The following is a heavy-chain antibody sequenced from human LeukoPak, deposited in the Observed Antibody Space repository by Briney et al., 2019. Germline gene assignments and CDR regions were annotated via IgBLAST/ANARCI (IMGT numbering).Heavy chain of an antibody. V-gene: IGHV3-7*01. J-gene: IGHJ4*02. CDR1: GFTVSSYL. CDR2: IKQDGSEK. D-gene: IGHD2-15*01. Sequence: GGSLILSGAAAGFTVSSYLMRWVRAAPGKGLGWVANIKQDGSEKYYVDAVKGRFTISRDNAKNSVYLQMNSLRDEDTAVYYCARDIAGYFDYWGQGTLVTVSS. CDR3: ARDIAGYFDY.